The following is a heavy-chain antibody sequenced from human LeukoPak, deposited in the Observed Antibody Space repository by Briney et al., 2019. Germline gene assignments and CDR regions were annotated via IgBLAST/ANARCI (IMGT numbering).Heavy chain of an antibody. V-gene: IGHV4-34*01. J-gene: IGHJ4*02. D-gene: IGHD3-10*01. CDR2: INHSGST. CDR1: GGSFSGYY. Sequence: SETLSLTCAVYGGSFSGYYWSWIRQPPGKGLEWIGEINHSGSTNYNPSLKSRVTISVDTSKNQFSLKLSSVTAADTAVYYCARRYYGSGSYLYWGRGTLVTVSS. CDR3: ARRYYGSGSYLY.